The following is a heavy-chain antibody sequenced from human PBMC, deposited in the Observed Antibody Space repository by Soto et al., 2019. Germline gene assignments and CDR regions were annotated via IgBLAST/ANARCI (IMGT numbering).Heavy chain of an antibody. J-gene: IGHJ5*01. CDR2: IYPFDSGT. CDR1: GYDFSNRW. V-gene: IGHV5-51*01. Sequence: LKISCNASGYDFSNRWIGWVRQMPGKGLEWMGLIYPFDSGTKYSPSFQGQVTLSADKSTNTAFLQWDSIKASDTAMYFCVRLTARAFNCFDSWGQGTLVTVSS. CDR3: VRLTARAFNCFDS.